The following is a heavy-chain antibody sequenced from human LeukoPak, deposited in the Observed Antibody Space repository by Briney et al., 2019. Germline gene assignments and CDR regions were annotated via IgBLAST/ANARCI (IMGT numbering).Heavy chain of an antibody. V-gene: IGHV5-51*01. J-gene: IGHJ4*02. CDR1: GYSFTSYW. CDR2: IYPGDSDT. Sequence: GESLKICCKGSGYSFTSYWIGWVRQMPGKGLEWMGIIYPGDSDTRYSPSFQGQVTISADKSISTAYLQWSSLKASDTAVYYCARHRFVTGFDGSESYYSDYWGQGTLVTVSS. CDR3: ARHRFVTGFDGSESYYSDY. D-gene: IGHD3-10*01.